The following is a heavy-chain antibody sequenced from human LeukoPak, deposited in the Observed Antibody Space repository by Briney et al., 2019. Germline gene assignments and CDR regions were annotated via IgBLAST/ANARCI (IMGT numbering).Heavy chain of an antibody. J-gene: IGHJ6*03. CDR3: ARTTEGYAGGPGYSYYYYMDV. Sequence: SETLFLTCTVSGGSISNYYWSWIRQPPGKELEWIGYIYYSGSTNYNPSLKSRVTISVDTSKNQFSLKLSSVTAADTAAYYCARTTEGYAGGPGYSYYYYMDVWGKGTTVTISS. CDR1: GGSISNYY. D-gene: IGHD5-12*01. V-gene: IGHV4-59*01. CDR2: IYYSGST.